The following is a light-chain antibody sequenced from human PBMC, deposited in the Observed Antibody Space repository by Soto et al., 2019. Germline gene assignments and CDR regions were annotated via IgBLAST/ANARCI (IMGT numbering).Light chain of an antibody. V-gene: IGLV2-8*01. CDR2: EVD. J-gene: IGLJ1*01. CDR1: SSDVGGYHY. Sequence: QAVLSQPPSASESPGQAVTISCTGTSSDVGGYHYVSWYQHHPGRAPKLWIYEVDKRPPGVPGRFSGSKSGNTASLTVSGLQADDEADYYCLPYGFSNNYVFGTGTKVTV. CDR3: LPYGFSNNYV.